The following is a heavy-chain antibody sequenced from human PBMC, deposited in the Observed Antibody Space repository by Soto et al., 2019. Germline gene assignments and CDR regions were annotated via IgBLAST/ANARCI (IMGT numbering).Heavy chain of an antibody. D-gene: IGHD6-19*01. J-gene: IGHJ6*02. CDR1: GFTFDDYT. CDR3: AKDMLQAVAGADYNYYGMDV. V-gene: IGHV3-43*01. Sequence: PGGSLRLSCAASGFTFDDYTMHWVRQAPGKGLEWVSLISWDGGSTYYADSVKGRFTISRDNSKNSLYLQMNSLRTEDTALYYCAKDMLQAVAGADYNYYGMDVWGQGTTVTVSS. CDR2: ISWDGGST.